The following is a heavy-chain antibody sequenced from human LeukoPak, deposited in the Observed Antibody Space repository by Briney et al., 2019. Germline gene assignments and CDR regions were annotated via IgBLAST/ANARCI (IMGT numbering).Heavy chain of an antibody. Sequence: GGSLRLSCASTFTFSIYGMHWVRQAPGKGLEWVAFIQYDGTNKYYADSVKGRFTISRDNSRNTLYLQMNSLRAEDTAVYYCARDRTEYSYGTLSDYWGQGSLVTVSS. CDR1: TFTFSIYG. D-gene: IGHD5-12*01. V-gene: IGHV3-30*02. CDR3: ARDRTEYSYGTLSDY. CDR2: IQYDGTNK. J-gene: IGHJ4*02.